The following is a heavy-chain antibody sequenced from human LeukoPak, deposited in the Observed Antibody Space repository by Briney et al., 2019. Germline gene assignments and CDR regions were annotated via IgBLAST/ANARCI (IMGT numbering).Heavy chain of an antibody. CDR2: ISGSGGST. Sequence: GGSLRLSCEASGFSFSGSAMSWVRQAPGKGLEWVSAISGSGGSTYYADSVKGRFTISRDNSKNTLYLQMNSLRAEDTAVYYCAKDLSYYGSGSAYWGQGTLVTVSS. J-gene: IGHJ4*02. V-gene: IGHV3-23*01. CDR3: AKDLSYYGSGSAY. D-gene: IGHD3-10*01. CDR1: GFSFSGSA.